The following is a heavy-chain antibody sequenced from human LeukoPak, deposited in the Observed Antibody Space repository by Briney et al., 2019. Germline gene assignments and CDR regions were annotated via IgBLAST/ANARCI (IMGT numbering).Heavy chain of an antibody. CDR1: GGSFSGYY. D-gene: IGHD6-6*01. Sequence: SETLSLTCAVYGGSFSGYYWSWIRKPPGKGLEWIEEINHSGSTNYNPSLKSRVTISVDTSKNQLSLKLSSVTAADTAVYYCARGRSIAARYFDYWGQGTLVTVSS. CDR2: INHSGST. J-gene: IGHJ4*02. CDR3: ARGRSIAARYFDY. V-gene: IGHV4-34*01.